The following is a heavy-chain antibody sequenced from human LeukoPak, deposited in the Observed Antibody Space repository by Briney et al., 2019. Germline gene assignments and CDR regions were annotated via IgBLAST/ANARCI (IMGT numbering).Heavy chain of an antibody. CDR1: GFTFSTHW. CDR3: ARLLTPYHGSGGGGMDV. J-gene: IGHJ6*02. Sequence: PGGSLRLSCAASGFTFSTHWMYWVRQAPGKGFVWVSRISGDGSLTRYAESVRGRFTISRDNAKETLYLQMTSLRVEDTAVYYCARLLTPYHGSGGGGMDVWGQGTTVTVSS. CDR2: ISGDGSLT. D-gene: IGHD3-10*01. V-gene: IGHV3-74*01.